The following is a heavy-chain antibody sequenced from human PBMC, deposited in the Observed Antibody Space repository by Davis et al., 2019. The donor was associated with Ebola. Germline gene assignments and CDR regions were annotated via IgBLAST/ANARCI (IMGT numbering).Heavy chain of an antibody. CDR3: VKASITMIVVVPYTPHSAFDY. D-gene: IGHD3-22*01. CDR2: ISSNGGST. V-gene: IGHV3-64D*06. CDR1: GFTFSSYA. Sequence: PGGSLRLSCSASGFTFSSYAMHWVRQAPGKGLEYVSAISSNGGSTYYADSVKGRFTISRDNSKNTLYLQMSSLRAEDTAVYYCVKASITMIVVVPYTPHSAFDYWGQGTLVTVSS. J-gene: IGHJ4*02.